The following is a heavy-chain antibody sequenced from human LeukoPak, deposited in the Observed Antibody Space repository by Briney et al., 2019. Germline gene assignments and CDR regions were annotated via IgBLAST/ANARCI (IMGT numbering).Heavy chain of an antibody. Sequence: SGTLSLTCAVSGRSISSSNWWSWVRRPPGKGLEWIWASYHSGRAHYNPSLKSRVTISVDKSRNQFSLKLNSGTAADTAVYYCSSASGGIDYWGQGALVTVS. J-gene: IGHJ4*02. CDR1: GRSISSSNW. D-gene: IGHD3-10*01. V-gene: IGHV4-4*02. CDR3: SSASGGIDY. CDR2: SYHSGRA.